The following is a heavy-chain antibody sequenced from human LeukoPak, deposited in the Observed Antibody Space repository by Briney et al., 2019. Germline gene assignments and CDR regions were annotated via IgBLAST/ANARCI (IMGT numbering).Heavy chain of an antibody. J-gene: IGHJ6*03. CDR2: IYPGDSDT. V-gene: IGHV5-51*01. CDR3: ARVTAKTYYYYYYMDV. Sequence: GESLKISCKGCGYSFTSYWIGWVRQMPGKGLEWMGIIYPGDSDTRYSPSFQGQVTISADKSISTAYLQWSSLKASDTAMYYCARVTAKTYYYYYYMDVWGKGTTVTVSS. CDR1: GYSFTSYW. D-gene: IGHD2-21*02.